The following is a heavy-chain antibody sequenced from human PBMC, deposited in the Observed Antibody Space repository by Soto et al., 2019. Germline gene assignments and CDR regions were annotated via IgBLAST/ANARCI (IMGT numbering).Heavy chain of an antibody. Sequence: ASVKVSCKASGYIFTSYCLHWVRQAPGQGLEWMGWINPFDGSRMFAQSFQGRVTFTRDTSTSTVYMELSGLRSDDTAVYYCSRVDPGETSPFDHWGQGTLVTSPQ. CDR2: INPFDGSR. V-gene: IGHV1-46*03. J-gene: IGHJ4*02. CDR3: SRVDPGETSPFDH. CDR1: GYIFTSYC. D-gene: IGHD3-10*01.